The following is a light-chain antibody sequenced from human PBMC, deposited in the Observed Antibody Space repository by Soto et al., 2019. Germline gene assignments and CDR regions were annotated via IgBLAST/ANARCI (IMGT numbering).Light chain of an antibody. CDR2: GAS. V-gene: IGKV3-15*01. Sequence: EIVMTQSPATLSVSPGERATLSCRASQSVSSNLAWYQQKPGQAPRLLIYGASTTATGIPARFSGSGSGTEFTLTTRRLQSEDFAVYYRQQLRTFGTGIKVDIQ. CDR3: QQLRT. J-gene: IGKJ3*01. CDR1: QSVSSN.